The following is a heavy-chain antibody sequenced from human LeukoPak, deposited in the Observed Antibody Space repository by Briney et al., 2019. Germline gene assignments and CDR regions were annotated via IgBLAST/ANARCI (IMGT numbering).Heavy chain of an antibody. CDR1: GYTFTSYG. Sequence: GASVKVSCKASGYTFTSYGISWVRQAPGQGLEWMGGIIPIFGTANYAQKFQGRVTITADESTSTAYMELSSLRSEDTAVYYCASGEDIVVVPAAIGKDYYYYGMDVWGQGTTVTVSS. CDR3: ASGEDIVVVPAAIGKDYYYYGMDV. D-gene: IGHD2-2*02. CDR2: IIPIFGTA. J-gene: IGHJ6*02. V-gene: IGHV1-69*13.